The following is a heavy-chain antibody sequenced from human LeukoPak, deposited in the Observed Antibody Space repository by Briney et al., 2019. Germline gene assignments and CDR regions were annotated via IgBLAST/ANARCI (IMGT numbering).Heavy chain of an antibody. CDR2: IYYSGST. D-gene: IGHD4-17*01. CDR3: ARVGNFLYGDYGYYYGMDV. V-gene: IGHV4-59*01. CDR1: GGSISSYY. Sequence: PSETLSLTCTVSGGSISSYYWSWIRQPPGKGLEWIGYIYYSGSTNYNPSLKSRVTISVDTSKNQFSLKLSSVTAADTAVYYCARVGNFLYGDYGYYYGMDVWGQGTTVTVSS. J-gene: IGHJ6*02.